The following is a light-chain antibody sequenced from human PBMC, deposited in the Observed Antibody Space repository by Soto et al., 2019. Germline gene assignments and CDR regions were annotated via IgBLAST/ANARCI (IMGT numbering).Light chain of an antibody. CDR1: QSISNY. J-gene: IGKJ1*01. V-gene: IGKV3-15*01. Sequence: EIVMTQSPATLSVSPGERATLSCRASQSISNYLAWYQQKPGQAPGLLIYGASTRASDIPTRFSGSGSGTEFTLTISSLQAEDFAVYYCQQYNKWRTFGQGTKVEMK. CDR3: QQYNKWRT. CDR2: GAS.